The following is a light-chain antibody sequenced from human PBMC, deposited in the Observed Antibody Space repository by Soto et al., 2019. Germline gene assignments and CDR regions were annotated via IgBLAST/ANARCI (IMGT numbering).Light chain of an antibody. CDR1: QSVGST. CDR3: QQYNNWPRT. V-gene: IGKV3-15*01. J-gene: IGKJ1*01. Sequence: EIVMTQSPATLSVSPGETATLSCRASQSVGSTLAWYQQKTGQAPRLLIYGASTRATGIPARFSGSGSGTEFTLTISRLQSEDSAVYHCQQYNNWPRTFGQGTKVEIK. CDR2: GAS.